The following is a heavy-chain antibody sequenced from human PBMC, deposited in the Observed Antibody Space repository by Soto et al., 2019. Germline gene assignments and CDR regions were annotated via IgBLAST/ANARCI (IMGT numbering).Heavy chain of an antibody. CDR1: GFTFSTYW. Sequence: GGSLRLSCATSGFTFSTYWMSWVRQAPGKGLEWVANIKQDGSEKYYVDSVKGRFTISRDNAKNSLYLQMNSLRAEDTAVYYCARGIGTTEYYYYYMDVWGKGTTVTVSS. CDR3: ARGIGTTEYYYYYMDV. J-gene: IGHJ6*03. V-gene: IGHV3-7*04. CDR2: IKQDGSEK. D-gene: IGHD1-1*01.